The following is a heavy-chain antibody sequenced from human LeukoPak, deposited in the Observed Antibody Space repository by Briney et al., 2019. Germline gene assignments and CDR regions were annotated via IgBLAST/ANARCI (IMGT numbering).Heavy chain of an antibody. CDR2: ICGNDGKT. D-gene: IGHD2-15*01. CDR1: GFSFSTYA. CDR3: AKDTGGSCYSAIAY. V-gene: IGHV3-23*01. Sequence: PGGSLRLSCAASGFSFSTYAMSWVRQAPGKGLEWVSGICGNDGKTYYADSVKGRLTISRDNSKNTLHLQMNSLRAEDTALYYCAKDTGGSCYSAIAYWGQGALVTVST. J-gene: IGHJ4*02.